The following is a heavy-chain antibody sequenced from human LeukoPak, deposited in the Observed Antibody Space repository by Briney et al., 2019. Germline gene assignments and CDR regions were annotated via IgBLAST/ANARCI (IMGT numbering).Heavy chain of an antibody. CDR1: GGSISSGGYY. CDR3: ARGSGGYPYYFDY. CDR2: IYYSGST. V-gene: IGHV4-31*03. J-gene: IGHJ4*02. Sequence: SETLSLTCTVSGGSISSGGYYWSWIRQHPGKGLEWIGYIYYSGSTYYNPSLKSRVTISVDTSKNQFSLKLSSVTAADTAVYYCARGSGGYPYYFDYWGQGTLVTVSS. D-gene: IGHD3-16*01.